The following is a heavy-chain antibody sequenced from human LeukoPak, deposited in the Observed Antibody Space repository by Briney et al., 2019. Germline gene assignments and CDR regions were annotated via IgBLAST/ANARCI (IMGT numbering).Heavy chain of an antibody. J-gene: IGHJ4*02. CDR3: ARAIFSSGWYLVDY. CDR2: ISTSISYI. CDR1: GFTFGSYS. Sequence: GGSLRLSCAPSGFTFGSYSMNWVRQAPGKGLEWVSSISTSISYIYYADSVKGRFTISRDNAKNSLYLQMNSLRAEDTAVYYCARAIFSSGWYLVDYWGQGTLVTVSS. D-gene: IGHD6-19*01. V-gene: IGHV3-21*01.